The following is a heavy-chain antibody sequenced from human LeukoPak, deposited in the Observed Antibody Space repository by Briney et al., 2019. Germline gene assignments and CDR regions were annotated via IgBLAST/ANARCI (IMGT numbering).Heavy chain of an antibody. D-gene: IGHD3-3*01. CDR2: IYYSGST. V-gene: IGHV4-30-4*01. CDR1: GGSISSGDYY. CDR3: ARDWSLDAFDI. J-gene: IGHJ3*02. Sequence: PSETLSLTCTVSGGSISSGDYYWSWIRQPPGKGLEWIGYIYYSGSTYYNPSLKSRVTMSVDTSKNQFSLKLSSVTAADTAVYYCARDWSLDAFDIWGQGTMVTVSS.